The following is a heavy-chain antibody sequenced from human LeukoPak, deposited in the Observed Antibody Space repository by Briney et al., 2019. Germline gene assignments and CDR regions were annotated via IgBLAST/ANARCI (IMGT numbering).Heavy chain of an antibody. Sequence: SETLSLTCTVSGGSISDYSWSWIRQPPGKGLEWIGNIYYSGSANHNPSLRSRVTISRDTSKNQFSLKLTSVTTADTAVYYCARAGGVKTAALDLDYWGQGTLVTVSS. J-gene: IGHJ4*02. CDR3: ARAGGVKTAALDLDY. CDR1: GGSISDYS. D-gene: IGHD6-25*01. V-gene: IGHV4-59*01. CDR2: IYYSGSA.